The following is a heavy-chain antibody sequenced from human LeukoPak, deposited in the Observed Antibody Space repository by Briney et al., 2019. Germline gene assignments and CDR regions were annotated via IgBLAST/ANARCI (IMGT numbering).Heavy chain of an antibody. CDR3: ARTFVAIAVAGPAFDI. CDR2: ISSSSSYI. Sequence: GGSLRLSCAASGFTFGNYSMNWVRQAPGKGLEWVSSISSSSSYIYYADSVKGRFTISRDNAKNSLYLQMNSLRAEDTAVYYCARTFVAIAVAGPAFDIWGQGTMVTVSS. CDR1: GFTFGNYS. D-gene: IGHD6-19*01. J-gene: IGHJ3*02. V-gene: IGHV3-21*01.